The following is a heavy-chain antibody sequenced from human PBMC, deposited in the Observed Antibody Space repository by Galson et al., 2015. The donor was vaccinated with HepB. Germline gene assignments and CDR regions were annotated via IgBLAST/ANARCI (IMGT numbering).Heavy chain of an antibody. CDR3: AGVLSDPRGGVGYYYYGMDV. V-gene: IGHV3-74*01. Sequence: SLRLSCAASGFTFSSYWMHWVRHAPGKGLVWVSRINSDGSSTSYADSVKGRFTISRDNSKNTLYLQMNSLRAEDTAVYYCAGVLSDPRGGVGYYYYGMDVWGQGTTVTVSS. J-gene: IGHJ6*02. D-gene: IGHD3-16*01. CDR2: INSDGSST. CDR1: GFTFSSYW.